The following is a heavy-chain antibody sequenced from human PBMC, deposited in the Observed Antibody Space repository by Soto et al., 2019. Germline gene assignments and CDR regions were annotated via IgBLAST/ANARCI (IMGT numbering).Heavy chain of an antibody. CDR1: GGSISSSNW. J-gene: IGHJ4*02. Sequence: SETLSLTCAVCGGSISSSNWWSWVRQPPGKGLEWIGEIYHSGSTNYNPSLKSRVTISVDKSKNQFSLKLSSVTAADTAVYYCARETYSSSSGNYFDYWGQGTLVTVSS. V-gene: IGHV4-4*02. D-gene: IGHD6-6*01. CDR3: ARETYSSSSGNYFDY. CDR2: IYHSGST.